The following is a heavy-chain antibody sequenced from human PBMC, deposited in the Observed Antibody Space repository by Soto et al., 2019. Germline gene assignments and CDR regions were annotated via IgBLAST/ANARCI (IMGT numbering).Heavy chain of an antibody. J-gene: IGHJ5*02. CDR3: ARAAAGSWFDP. V-gene: IGHV1-18*01. D-gene: IGHD6-13*01. CDR1: GYTFTSYG. CDR2: ISAYNGNT. Sequence: QVQLVQSGAEVKKPGASVKVSCKASGYTFTSYGISWVRQAPGQGLEWMGWISAYNGNTNYPQKLQGRVTMTTDTPTSTAYMELRRLRSDDTAVYYCARAAAGSWFDPWGQGTLVTVSS.